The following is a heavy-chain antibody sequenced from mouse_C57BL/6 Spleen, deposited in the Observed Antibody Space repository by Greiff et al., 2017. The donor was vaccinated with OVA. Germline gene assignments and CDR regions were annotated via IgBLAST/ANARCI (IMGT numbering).Heavy chain of an antibody. J-gene: IGHJ3*01. V-gene: IGHV3-6*01. CDR1: GYSITSGYY. D-gene: IGHD3-2*02. CDR3: AREGDSSPFAY. CDR2: ISYDGSN. Sequence: EVKLQESGPGLVKPSQSLSLTCSVTGYSITSGYYWNWIRQLPGNKLEWMGYISYDGSNNYNPSLKNRISITRDTSKNQFFLKLNSVTTEDTATYYCAREGDSSPFAYWGQGTLVTVSA.